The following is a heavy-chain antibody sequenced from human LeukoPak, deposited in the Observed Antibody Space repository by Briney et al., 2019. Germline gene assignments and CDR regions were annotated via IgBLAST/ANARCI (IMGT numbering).Heavy chain of an antibody. V-gene: IGHV1-18*01. CDR1: GYTFTSYG. CDR3: ARDLSYGYIYYYYGMDV. D-gene: IGHD5-18*01. Sequence: ASVKVSCKASGYTFTSYGISWVRQAPGQGLEWMGWISAYNGNTNYAQKLQGRVTMTTDTSTSTAYMELRSPRSDDTAVYHCARDLSYGYIYYYYGMDVWGQGTTVTVSS. J-gene: IGHJ6*02. CDR2: ISAYNGNT.